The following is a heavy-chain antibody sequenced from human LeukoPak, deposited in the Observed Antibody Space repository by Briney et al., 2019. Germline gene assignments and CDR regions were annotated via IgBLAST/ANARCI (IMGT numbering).Heavy chain of an antibody. V-gene: IGHV3-30-3*01. J-gene: IGHJ4*02. CDR2: ISYDGSNK. CDR3: ARADRYDYVWGSYPNY. D-gene: IGHD3-16*02. CDR1: GFTFSSYA. Sequence: GGSLRLSCAASGFTFSSYAMHWVRQAPGKGLEWVAVISYDGSNKYYADSVKGRFTISRDNSKNTLYLQMNSLRAEDTAVYYCARADRYDYVWGSYPNYWGQGALVTVSS.